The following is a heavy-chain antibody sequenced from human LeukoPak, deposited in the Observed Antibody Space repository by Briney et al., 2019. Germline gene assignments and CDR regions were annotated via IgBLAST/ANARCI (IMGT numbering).Heavy chain of an antibody. CDR3: AKGVRYFDWLFPTYYFDY. Sequence: GGSLRRSCAASGFTLSSYAMSWVRQAPGKGLEWVSAISGSGGSTYYADSVKGRFTISRDNSKNTLYQQMNSLRAEDTAVYYCAKGVRYFDWLFPTYYFDYWGQGTLVTVSS. J-gene: IGHJ4*02. V-gene: IGHV3-23*01. D-gene: IGHD3-9*01. CDR1: GFTLSSYA. CDR2: ISGSGGST.